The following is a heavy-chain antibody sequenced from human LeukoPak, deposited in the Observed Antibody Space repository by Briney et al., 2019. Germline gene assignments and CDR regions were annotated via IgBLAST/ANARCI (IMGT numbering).Heavy chain of an antibody. CDR1: GYTFTGYY. J-gene: IGHJ4*02. Sequence: ASVKVSRKASGYTFTGYYMHLVRQAPGQGLEWMGWINPNSGGTNYAQKFQGRVTMTRDTSISTAYMELSRLRSDDTAVYYCARAGRYTYYYDSSGYYYFDYWGQGTLVTVSS. D-gene: IGHD3-22*01. CDR2: INPNSGGT. V-gene: IGHV1-2*02. CDR3: ARAGRYTYYYDSSGYYYFDY.